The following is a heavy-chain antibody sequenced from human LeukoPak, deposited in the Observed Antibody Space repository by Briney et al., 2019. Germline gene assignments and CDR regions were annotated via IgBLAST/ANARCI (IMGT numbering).Heavy chain of an antibody. D-gene: IGHD3-22*01. J-gene: IGHJ3*02. V-gene: IGHV4-59*01. Sequence: KPSETPSLTCTVSGGSISSYYWSWIRQPPGKGLEWIGYIYYSGSTNYNPSLKSRVTISVDTSKNQFSLKLSSVTAADTAVYYCARAVTMIGAFDIWGQGTMVTVSS. CDR2: IYYSGST. CDR1: GGSISSYY. CDR3: ARAVTMIGAFDI.